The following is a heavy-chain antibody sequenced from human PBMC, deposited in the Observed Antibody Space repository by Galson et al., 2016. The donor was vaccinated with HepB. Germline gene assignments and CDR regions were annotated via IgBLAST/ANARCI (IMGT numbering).Heavy chain of an antibody. CDR3: VMGLGLGGGRVNLGENS. CDR2: IHRRGDS. D-gene: IGHD1-26*01. CDR1: GFTLNSND. V-gene: IGHV3-53*01. J-gene: IGHJ5*02. Sequence: SLRLSCAASGFTLNSNDMSWVRQAPGKGLEFLSVIHRRGDSYDADSVKGRFTTSRDNSRNTVFLQMDGLRGEDTAVYYCVMGLGLGGGRVNLGENSWGQGTLVIVSS.